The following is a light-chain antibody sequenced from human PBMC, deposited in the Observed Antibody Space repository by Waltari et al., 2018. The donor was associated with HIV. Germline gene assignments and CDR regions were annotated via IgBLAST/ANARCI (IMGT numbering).Light chain of an antibody. J-gene: IGLJ3*02. Sequence: PGQSITISCTATIRDAAGYNYVSWYQQYPGKAPKLMIYEVSNRPSGVSNRFSGSKSVSTASLTISGLQAEDEADYYCNSYTKNNTWVFGGGTKLTVL. CDR2: EVS. CDR1: IRDAAGYNY. V-gene: IGLV2-14*01. CDR3: NSYTKNNTWV.